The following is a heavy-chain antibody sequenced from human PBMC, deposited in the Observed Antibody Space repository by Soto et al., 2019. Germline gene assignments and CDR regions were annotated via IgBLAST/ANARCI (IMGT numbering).Heavy chain of an antibody. CDR3: ARTLDYGHMDV. CDR2: IYRSGST. J-gene: IGHJ6*03. V-gene: IGHV4-4*09. CDR1: GDSVRNQY. D-gene: IGHD3-16*01. Sequence: SETLSLTCTVSGDSVRNQYWSWIRRPPGRGLEWIGYIYRSGSTKYNPSLKSRLTISVDTSKNQFFLKLSSVTAADTAVYYCARTLDYGHMDVWGKGTTVTVSS.